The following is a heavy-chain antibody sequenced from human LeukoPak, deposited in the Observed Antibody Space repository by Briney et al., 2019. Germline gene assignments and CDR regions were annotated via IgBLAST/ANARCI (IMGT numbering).Heavy chain of an antibody. J-gene: IGHJ4*02. CDR3: ARSRELLDFDT. CDR2: INPSSNAA. D-gene: IGHD3-10*01. V-gene: IGHV1-2*02. Sequence: AASVKVSCKTSGYTFSDYTIHWVRQAPGQGLEWMGWINPSSNAANYAQRFEGRVSLTRDTSISTADMVLTSLTSDDTGVYYCARSRELLDFDTWDQGTLVSVSS. CDR1: GYTFSDYT.